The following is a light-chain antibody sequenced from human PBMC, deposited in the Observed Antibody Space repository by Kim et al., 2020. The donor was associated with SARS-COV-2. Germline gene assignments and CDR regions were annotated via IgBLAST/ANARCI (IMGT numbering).Light chain of an antibody. Sequence: SEAPGQTARITCSGGVLAKKYVRWFQQKPGQAPVLVIYKDSERPSGIPERFSGSSSGTTVTLTISGAQVEDVADYYCYSAADNSRVFGGGTQLTVL. CDR1: VLAKKY. V-gene: IGLV3-27*01. J-gene: IGLJ3*02. CDR2: KDS. CDR3: YSAADNSRV.